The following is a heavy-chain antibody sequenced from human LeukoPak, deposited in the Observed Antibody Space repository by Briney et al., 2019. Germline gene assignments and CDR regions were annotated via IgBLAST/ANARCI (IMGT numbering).Heavy chain of an antibody. Sequence: PSENLSLTCTVSGGSISSGSYYWSWIRQPAGKGLEWIGRIYTSGSTNYNPSLKSRVTISVDTSKNQFSLKLSSVTAADTAVYYCAKDAVVVPSDAFDIWGQGTMVTVSS. CDR1: GGSISSGSYY. J-gene: IGHJ3*02. D-gene: IGHD2-2*01. CDR2: IYTSGST. CDR3: AKDAVVVPSDAFDI. V-gene: IGHV4-61*02.